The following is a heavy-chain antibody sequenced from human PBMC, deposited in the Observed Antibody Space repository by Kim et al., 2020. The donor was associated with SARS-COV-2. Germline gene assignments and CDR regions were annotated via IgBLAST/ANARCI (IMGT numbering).Heavy chain of an antibody. J-gene: IGHJ4*02. V-gene: IGHV1-69*01. D-gene: IGHD3-10*01. Sequence: CAQKFQGRVTITADESTSTAYMGLSSLRSEDTAVYYCARDGAVGSDPFDYWGQGTLVTVSS. CDR3: ARDGAVGSDPFDY.